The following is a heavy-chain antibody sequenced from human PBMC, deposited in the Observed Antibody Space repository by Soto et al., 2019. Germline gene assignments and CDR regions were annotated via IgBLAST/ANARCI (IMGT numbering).Heavy chain of an antibody. CDR3: ARGRTSPGYHYYYDMDV. Sequence: SETLSLTCAVYGESFSGYYWSWIRQPPGKGLEWIGQINHSGSTNYNPSLKSRVTISLDTSKNQFSLKLKSVTAADRAVYYCARGRTSPGYHYYYDMDVWGQGTTVTVSS. D-gene: IGHD1-7*01. J-gene: IGHJ6*01. V-gene: IGHV4-34*01. CDR1: GESFSGYY. CDR2: INHSGST.